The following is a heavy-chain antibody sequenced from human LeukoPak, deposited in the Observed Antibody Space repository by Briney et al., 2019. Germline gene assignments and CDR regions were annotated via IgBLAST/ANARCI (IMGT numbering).Heavy chain of an antibody. Sequence: SVKVSFKAAVCTVSYHAITWVRQAPGQRREWMGGIIPIFGIPNYAQKFQGRVTITADDSTSTSYMELNSLRSEDTALYYCARAGGRGYCGSSNCPFAFDYWGQGTLVTVSS. CDR3: ARAGGRGYCGSSNCPFAFDY. D-gene: IGHD2-2*01. CDR2: IIPIFGIP. V-gene: IGHV1-69*13. J-gene: IGHJ4*02. CDR1: VCTVSYHA.